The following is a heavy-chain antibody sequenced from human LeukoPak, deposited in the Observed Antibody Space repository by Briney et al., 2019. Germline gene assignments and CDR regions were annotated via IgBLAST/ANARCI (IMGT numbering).Heavy chain of an antibody. Sequence: PSGTLPLTCAVYGGSVSGYSWSWIRQPPGKGLEWIGEINHIGNNNYNPSLKSRVTISVDTSKNQFSLKLSSVTAADTAVYYCARERGYYDSSGYTYDAFDIWGQGTMVTVSS. CDR2: INHIGNN. CDR3: ARERGYYDSSGYTYDAFDI. J-gene: IGHJ3*02. D-gene: IGHD3-22*01. CDR1: GGSVSGYS. V-gene: IGHV4-34*01.